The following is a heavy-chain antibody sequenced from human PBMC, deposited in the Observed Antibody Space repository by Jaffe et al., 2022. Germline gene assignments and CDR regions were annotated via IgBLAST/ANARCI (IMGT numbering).Heavy chain of an antibody. D-gene: IGHD3-16*01. J-gene: IGHJ4*02. CDR2: IIPILGIA. CDR3: ARDFGDTHLGGGDYFDY. Sequence: QVQLVQSGAEVKKPGSSVKVSCKASGGTFSSYTISWVRQAPGQGLEWMGRIIPILGIANYAQKFQGRVTITADKSTSTAYMELSSLRSEDTAVYYCARDFGDTHLGGGDYFDYWGQGTLVTVSS. V-gene: IGHV1-69*08. CDR1: GGTFSSYT.